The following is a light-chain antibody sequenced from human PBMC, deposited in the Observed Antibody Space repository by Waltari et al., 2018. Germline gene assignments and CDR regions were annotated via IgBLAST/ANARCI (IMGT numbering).Light chain of an antibody. J-gene: IGLJ3*02. CDR3: QSADMGATYWV. CDR1: ALPKQY. V-gene: IGLV3-25*03. CDR2: RDI. Sequence: SYELTQPPSVSVSPGQSANITCSGDALPKQYASWYQQKPGQAPVLIIYRDIKRASGIPERISGSSSGTTATLTIGGVQAEDEADYFCQSADMGATYWVFGGGTKMTVL.